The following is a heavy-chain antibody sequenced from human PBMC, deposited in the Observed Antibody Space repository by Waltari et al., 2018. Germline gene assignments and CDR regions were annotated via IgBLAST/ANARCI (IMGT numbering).Heavy chain of an antibody. D-gene: IGHD1-26*01. Sequence: QVQLQQWGAGLIKPSETLSLTCDVYGGSFSGYCWSWTRQPPGKGLEWIGEINHSGSTNYNPSLKSRVTISVDTSKNQFSLKLSSVTAADTAVYYCARLRGGSYYFDYWGQGTLVTVSS. J-gene: IGHJ4*02. V-gene: IGHV4-34*01. CDR1: GGSFSGYC. CDR2: INHSGST. CDR3: ARLRGGSYYFDY.